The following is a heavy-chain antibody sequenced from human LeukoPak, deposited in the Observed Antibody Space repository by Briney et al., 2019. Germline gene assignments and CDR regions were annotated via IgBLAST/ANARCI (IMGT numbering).Heavy chain of an antibody. Sequence: GASVKVFCKASGYTFTSYGITWVRQAPRQGLEWMGWISTYNGNTDYAQKVQGRVTMTTDTYTSTAYMELRSLRSDDAAVYYCARELRPRVGAIVPFDYWGQGTLVTVSS. D-gene: IGHD1-26*01. V-gene: IGHV1-18*01. CDR2: ISTYNGNT. CDR3: ARELRPRVGAIVPFDY. CDR1: GYTFTSYG. J-gene: IGHJ4*02.